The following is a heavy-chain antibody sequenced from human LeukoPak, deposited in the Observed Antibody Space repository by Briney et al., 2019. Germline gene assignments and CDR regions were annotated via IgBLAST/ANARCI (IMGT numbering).Heavy chain of an antibody. J-gene: IGHJ4*02. CDR2: IYHSGRT. CDR3: ARDRYYYDSSGYSLFDY. Sequence: PSETLSLTCTVSGYSLSSGYYWGWIRQPPGKGLEGIGSIYHSGRTYYNPSLKSRVTISVDTSKNQFSLKLSSVTAADTAVYYCARDRYYYDSSGYSLFDYWGQGTLVTVSS. CDR1: GYSLSSGYY. V-gene: IGHV4-38-2*02. D-gene: IGHD3-22*01.